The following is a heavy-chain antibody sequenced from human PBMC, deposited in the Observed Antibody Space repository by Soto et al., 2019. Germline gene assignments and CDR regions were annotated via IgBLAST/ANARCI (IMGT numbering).Heavy chain of an antibody. CDR3: ARGRFFASQRPFDS. J-gene: IGHJ4*02. Sequence: SETLSLTCTVSGGSMNNYLWSWIRQTPGGGLQWIGYIHVTGNTYHNPSLKSPVTISVDASKTQFSLTLSSVTAADTAVYYCARGRFFASQRPFDSWGRGILVTVSS. CDR1: GGSMNNYL. D-gene: IGHD6-25*01. V-gene: IGHV4-59*01. CDR2: IHVTGNT.